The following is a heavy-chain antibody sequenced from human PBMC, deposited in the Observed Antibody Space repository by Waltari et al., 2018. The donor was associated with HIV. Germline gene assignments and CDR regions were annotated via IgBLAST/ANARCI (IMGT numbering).Heavy chain of an antibody. V-gene: IGHV1-69*04. J-gene: IGHJ4*02. Sequence: QVQLVQSGAEVKKPGSSVKVSCKASGGTFSSYAISWGRQAPGQGLEWMGRIIPILGIANYAQKFQGRVTITADKSTSTAYMELSSLRSEDTAVYYCARDGVAVAGDYWGQGTLVTVSS. CDR1: GGTFSSYA. D-gene: IGHD6-19*01. CDR2: IIPILGIA. CDR3: ARDGVAVAGDY.